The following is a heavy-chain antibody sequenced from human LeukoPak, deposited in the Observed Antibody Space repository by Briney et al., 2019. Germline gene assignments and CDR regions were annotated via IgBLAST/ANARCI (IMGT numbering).Heavy chain of an antibody. Sequence: ASVKVSCKASGYTFTSYDINWVRQATGQGLEWMGWMNPNSGNTGYAQKFQGRVTMTRNTSISTAYMEVSSLRSEDTAVYYCARGRYCSSTSCPIRANWFDPWGQGTLVTVSS. CDR1: GYTFTSYD. CDR3: ARGRYCSSTSCPIRANWFDP. CDR2: MNPNSGNT. D-gene: IGHD2-2*01. J-gene: IGHJ5*02. V-gene: IGHV1-8*01.